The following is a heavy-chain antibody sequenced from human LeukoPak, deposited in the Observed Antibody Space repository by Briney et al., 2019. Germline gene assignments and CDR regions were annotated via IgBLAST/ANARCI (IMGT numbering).Heavy chain of an antibody. V-gene: IGHV3-23*01. CDR3: AKDRSATLFTIIDY. D-gene: IGHD2-15*01. Sequence: HPGGSLRLSCAASGFTFANYAMSWVRQAPGKGLEWVSIISGSGGSTYYADSVKGRFTISRDNSKNTLYLQMNSLRAEDTAVYYCAKDRSATLFTIIDYWGQGTLVTVSS. CDR1: GFTFANYA. J-gene: IGHJ4*02. CDR2: ISGSGGST.